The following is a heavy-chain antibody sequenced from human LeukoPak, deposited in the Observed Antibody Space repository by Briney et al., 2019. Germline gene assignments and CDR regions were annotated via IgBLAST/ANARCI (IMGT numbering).Heavy chain of an antibody. CDR2: INPSSGGT. Sequence: GWINPSSGGTNYAQKFQGRVTMTRDTSINTSYIELKRLRSDDTAVYYCARGGIVVLGVMDIWGQGTVVTVSS. D-gene: IGHD2-21*01. CDR3: ARGGIVVLGVMDI. V-gene: IGHV1-2*02. J-gene: IGHJ3*02.